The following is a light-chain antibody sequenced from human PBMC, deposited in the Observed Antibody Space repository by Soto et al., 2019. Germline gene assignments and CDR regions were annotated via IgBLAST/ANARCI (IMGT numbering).Light chain of an antibody. Sequence: QSVSESPGKTVIISCTGSGANIASNYVQWYQQRPGSAPTTVIYGDNERPSGVPDRFSGSIDSSSNSASLTISGLKTEDEADYYCQSYDSRTVVFGGGTKVTVL. CDR3: QSYDSRTVV. CDR2: GDN. V-gene: IGLV6-57*02. CDR1: GANIASNY. J-gene: IGLJ2*01.